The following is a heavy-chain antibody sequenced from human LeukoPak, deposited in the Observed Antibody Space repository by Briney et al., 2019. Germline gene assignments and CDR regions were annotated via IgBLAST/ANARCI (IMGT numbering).Heavy chain of an antibody. CDR2: IYYSGST. Sequence: SETLSLTCTVSGGSISSYYWSWIRQPPGKGLEWIGYIYYSGSTNYNPSLKSRVTISVDTSKNQFSLKLSSVTAADTAVYYCARQGYYYDSSGFDYWGQGTLVTVSS. CDR3: ARQGYYYDSSGFDY. V-gene: IGHV4-59*08. CDR1: GGSISSYY. J-gene: IGHJ4*02. D-gene: IGHD3-22*01.